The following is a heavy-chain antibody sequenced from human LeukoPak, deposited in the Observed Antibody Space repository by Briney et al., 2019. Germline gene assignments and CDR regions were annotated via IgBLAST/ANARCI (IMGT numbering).Heavy chain of an antibody. CDR1: GFTFSSYA. CDR3: ARARSTTKNFDY. CDR2: ISYDGSNK. V-gene: IGHV3-30-3*01. Sequence: PGRSLRLSCAASGFTFSSYAMHWVRQAPGKGLEWVAVISYDGSNKYYADSVKGRFTISRDNSKNTLYLQMNSLRAEDTAVYYCARARSTTKNFDYWGQGTLVTFSS. J-gene: IGHJ4*02. D-gene: IGHD1-26*01.